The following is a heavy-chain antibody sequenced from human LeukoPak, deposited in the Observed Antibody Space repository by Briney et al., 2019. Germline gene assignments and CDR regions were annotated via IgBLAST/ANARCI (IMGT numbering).Heavy chain of an antibody. V-gene: IGHV3-74*01. CDR1: GFTFSSYW. D-gene: IGHD2-15*01. CDR3: ARDGGYCSGGSCDPYY. J-gene: IGHJ4*02. CDR2: INTDGSST. Sequence: GGSLRLSCAASGFTFSSYWMHWVRQAPGKGLVWVSRINTDGSSTSYADSVKGRFTISRDNAKNTLYLQMNSLRAEDTAVYYCARDGGYCSGGSCDPYYWGQGTLVTASS.